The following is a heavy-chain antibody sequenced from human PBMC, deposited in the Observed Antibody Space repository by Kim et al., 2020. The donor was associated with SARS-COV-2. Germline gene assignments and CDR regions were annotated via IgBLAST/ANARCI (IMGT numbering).Heavy chain of an antibody. D-gene: IGHD2-2*01. V-gene: IGHV3-48*03. J-gene: IGHJ4*02. CDR1: GFTFSSYE. CDR3: VREGSTFDY. CDR2: ITGSGGNI. Sequence: GGSLRLSCGASGFTFSSYEMNWVRQAPGKGLEWVSHITGSGGNIYYADSVKGRFTISRDNAKNSLYLQMNSLRAEDTALYYCVREGSTFDYWGQGTLVTV.